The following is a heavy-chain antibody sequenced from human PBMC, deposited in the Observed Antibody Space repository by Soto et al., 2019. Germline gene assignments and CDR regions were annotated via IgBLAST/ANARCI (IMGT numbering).Heavy chain of an antibody. J-gene: IGHJ3*02. D-gene: IGHD3-10*01. CDR3: ARGYYYGSDTGAFDI. Sequence: ASVKVSCKASGYTFTGYYMHWVRQAPGQGLEWMGWISAYNGNTNYAQKLQGRVTMTTDTSTSTAYMELRSLRSDDTAVYYCARGYYYGSDTGAFDIWGQGTMVTVSS. CDR1: GYTFTGYY. CDR2: ISAYNGNT. V-gene: IGHV1-18*04.